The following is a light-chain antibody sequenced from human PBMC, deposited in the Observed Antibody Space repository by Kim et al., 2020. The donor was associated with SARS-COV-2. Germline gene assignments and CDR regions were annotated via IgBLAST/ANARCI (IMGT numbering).Light chain of an antibody. J-gene: IGKJ3*01. CDR3: QQDNGYPPI. Sequence: ASVGERDSISCRATQRISMCLAWDQQRPERAPKLLIYTTSPLPSGVPRRFSGSGSGADYTLTIRRLQPDDIAAYYCQQDNGYPPIFGAGTKVDSK. CDR2: TTS. CDR1: QRISMC. V-gene: IGKV1-9*01.